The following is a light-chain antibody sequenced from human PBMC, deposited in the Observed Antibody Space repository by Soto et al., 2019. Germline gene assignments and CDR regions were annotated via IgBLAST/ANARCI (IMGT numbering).Light chain of an antibody. CDR1: QSVSSD. CDR3: LQYNNWPLT. J-gene: IGKJ4*01. V-gene: IGKV3-15*01. CDR2: GAS. Sequence: EIVMTQSPATLSVSPGERAILSCRASQSVSSDLAWYQQKPGQAPRLLIYGASTRATGFPARFGGSGSGTEFTLTISSLQSEDFGVYYCLQYNNWPLTFGGGTKVEIK.